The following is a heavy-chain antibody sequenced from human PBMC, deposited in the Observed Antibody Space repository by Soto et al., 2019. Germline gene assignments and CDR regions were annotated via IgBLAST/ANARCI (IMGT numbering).Heavy chain of an antibody. V-gene: IGHV1-69*02. J-gene: IGHJ6*02. CDR2: IITILGIA. CDR1: GGTFSSYT. D-gene: IGHD3-22*01. Sequence: SVKVSCKASGGTFSSYTISWVRQAPGQRLEWMGRIITILGIANYAQKFQGRVTITRDKSTSTAYMELSSLRSEDTAVYYCVRAPTMIVRMDVWGQGTTVTVSS. CDR3: VRAPTMIVRMDV.